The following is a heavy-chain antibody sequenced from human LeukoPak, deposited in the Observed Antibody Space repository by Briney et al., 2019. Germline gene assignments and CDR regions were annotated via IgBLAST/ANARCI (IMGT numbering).Heavy chain of an antibody. Sequence: SVKVSYKASGGTFSSYAISWVRQAPGQGLEWMGRIIPILGIANYAQKFQGRVTITADKSTSTAYMELSSLRSEDTAVYYCARGLGHYYYYYMDVWGKGTTVTVSS. D-gene: IGHD7-27*01. CDR2: IIPILGIA. CDR1: GGTFSSYA. J-gene: IGHJ6*03. V-gene: IGHV1-69*04. CDR3: ARGLGHYYYYYMDV.